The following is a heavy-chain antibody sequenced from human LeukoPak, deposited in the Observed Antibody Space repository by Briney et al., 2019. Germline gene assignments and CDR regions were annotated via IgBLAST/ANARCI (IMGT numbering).Heavy chain of an antibody. Sequence: GGSLRLSCAASGFTLTNYAMSWVRQAPGKGLEWVSSISGSGGTTYYANSVKGRFAISRDNSRNTLYLQMSSLRTEDTALYYCAKVQQLATIYYFDYWGQGSLVTVSS. J-gene: IGHJ4*02. V-gene: IGHV3-23*01. CDR2: ISGSGGTT. D-gene: IGHD6-13*01. CDR3: AKVQQLATIYYFDY. CDR1: GFTLTNYA.